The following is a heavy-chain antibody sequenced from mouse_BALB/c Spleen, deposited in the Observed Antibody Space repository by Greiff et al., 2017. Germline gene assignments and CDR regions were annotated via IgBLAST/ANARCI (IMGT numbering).Heavy chain of an antibody. D-gene: IGHD2-1*01. CDR3: ARDRNYLYYAMDY. CDR2: ISDGGSYT. CDR1: GFTFSDYY. Sequence: DVMLVESGGGLVKPGGSLKLSCAASGFTFSDYYMYWVRQTPEKRLEWVATISDGGSYTYYPDSVKGRFTISRDNAKNNLYLQMSSLKSEDTAMYYCARDRNYLYYAMDYWGQGTSVTVSS. V-gene: IGHV5-4*02. J-gene: IGHJ4*01.